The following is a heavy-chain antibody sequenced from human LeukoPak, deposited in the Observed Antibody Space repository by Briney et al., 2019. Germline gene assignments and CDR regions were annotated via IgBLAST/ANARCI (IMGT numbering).Heavy chain of an antibody. Sequence: GGSLRLSCAASGFTFSSYGMHWVRQAPGKGLEWVAFIRYDGSNKYYADSVKGRFTISRDNSKNTLYPQMNSLRAEDTAVYYCAKALVGATTSLYYYYMDVWGKGTTVAVSS. CDR3: AKALVGATTSLYYYYMDV. J-gene: IGHJ6*03. CDR2: IRYDGSNK. D-gene: IGHD1-26*01. V-gene: IGHV3-30*02. CDR1: GFTFSSYG.